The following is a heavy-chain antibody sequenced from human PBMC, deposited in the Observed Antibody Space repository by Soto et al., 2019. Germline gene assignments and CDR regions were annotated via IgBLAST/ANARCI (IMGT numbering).Heavy chain of an antibody. Sequence: QVQLVESGGGVVQPGWSLRLSCVTSGFTFSDYAMHWVRQAPGKGLEWVAVIRPDGSNRYYADSVKGRFTISRDISKNTLYLQMISLRADDTAVYFCARVGRPQHLLTGFDNWGQVTLVTVSS. V-gene: IGHV3-33*01. D-gene: IGHD3-16*01. CDR2: IRPDGSNR. J-gene: IGHJ5*02. CDR1: GFTFSDYA. CDR3: ARVGRPQHLLTGFDN.